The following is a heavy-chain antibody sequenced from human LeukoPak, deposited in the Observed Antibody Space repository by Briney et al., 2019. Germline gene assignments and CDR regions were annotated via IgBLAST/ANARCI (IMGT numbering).Heavy chain of an antibody. CDR1: GFTFSSYG. Sequence: GGSLRLSCAASGFTFSSYGMSWVRQAPGKGLEWVANIKQDGSEKYYVDSVKGRFTISRDNAKNSLYLQMNSLRAEDTAVYYCARVAAAGIYYYYYMDAWGKGTTVNVSS. J-gene: IGHJ6*03. CDR2: IKQDGSEK. D-gene: IGHD6-13*01. V-gene: IGHV3-7*01. CDR3: ARVAAAGIYYYYYMDA.